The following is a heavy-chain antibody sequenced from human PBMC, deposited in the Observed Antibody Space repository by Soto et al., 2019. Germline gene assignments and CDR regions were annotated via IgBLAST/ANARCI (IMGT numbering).Heavy chain of an antibody. V-gene: IGHV5-51*01. CDR3: ARRIAAAGTYYYYGMDV. Sequence: HGESLKISCKGSGYSFTSYWIGWVRQMPGKGLEWMGIIYPGDSDTRYSPSFQGQVTISADKSISTAYLQWSSLKASDTAMYYCARRIAAAGTYYYYGMDVWGQGXTVTVYS. CDR1: GYSFTSYW. CDR2: IYPGDSDT. D-gene: IGHD6-13*01. J-gene: IGHJ6*02.